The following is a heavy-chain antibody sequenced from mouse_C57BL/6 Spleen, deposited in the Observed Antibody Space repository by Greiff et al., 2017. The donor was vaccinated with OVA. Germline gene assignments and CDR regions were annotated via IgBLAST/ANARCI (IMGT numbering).Heavy chain of an antibody. Sequence: EVMLVESGEGLVKPGGSLKLSCAASGFTFSSYAMSWVRQTPEKRLEWVAYISSGGDYIYYADTVKGRFTISRDNARNTLYLQMSSLKSEDTAMYYCTRDGSSLWYFDVWGTGTTVTVSS. CDR1: GFTFSSYA. CDR3: TRDGSSLWYFDV. J-gene: IGHJ1*03. CDR2: ISSGGDYI. V-gene: IGHV5-9-1*02. D-gene: IGHD1-1*01.